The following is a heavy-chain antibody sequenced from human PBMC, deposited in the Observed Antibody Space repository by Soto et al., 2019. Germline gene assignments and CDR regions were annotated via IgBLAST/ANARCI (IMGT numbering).Heavy chain of an antibody. CDR2: IYNTGST. CDR3: ARELGCSSTRCFANNWFDA. D-gene: IGHD2-2*01. Sequence: SEPLSLTCTVSGGSVSSRGYYWSWIRQPPGKRLEWLGNIYNTGSTNYNPSLKSRVTISIDTSKNQFSLELTSATAADTAVYYCARELGCSSTRCFANNWFDAWGQGFLVTVSS. CDR1: GGSVSSRGYY. J-gene: IGHJ5*02. V-gene: IGHV4-61*08.